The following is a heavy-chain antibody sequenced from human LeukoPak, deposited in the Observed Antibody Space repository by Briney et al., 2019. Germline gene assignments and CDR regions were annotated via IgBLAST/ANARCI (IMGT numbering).Heavy chain of an antibody. CDR3: ARDMVRGVIDY. CDR1: GFTVSSNY. Sequence: GGSLRLSCAASGFTVSSNYMSWVRQAPGKGLEWVSYISSSSSAIYYADSVKGRFSISRDNAKNSLYLQMNSLRAEDTAVYYCARDMVRGVIDYWGQGTLVTVSS. CDR2: ISSSSSAI. D-gene: IGHD3-10*01. V-gene: IGHV3-48*04. J-gene: IGHJ4*02.